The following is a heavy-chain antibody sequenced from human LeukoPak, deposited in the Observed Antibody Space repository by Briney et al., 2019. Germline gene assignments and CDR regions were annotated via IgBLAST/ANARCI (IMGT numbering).Heavy chain of an antibody. D-gene: IGHD3-22*01. CDR1: GFTFSDYY. V-gene: IGHV3-11*01. CDR2: ISSSGSTI. Sequence: GGSLRLSCAASGFTFSDYYMSWIRQAPGKGLEWVSYISSSGSTIYYADSVKGRLTISRDNAKNSLYLQMNSLRAEDTAVYYCARFHLVYDSSGYYYSWFDPWGQGTLVTVSS. CDR3: ARFHLVYDSSGYYYSWFDP. J-gene: IGHJ5*02.